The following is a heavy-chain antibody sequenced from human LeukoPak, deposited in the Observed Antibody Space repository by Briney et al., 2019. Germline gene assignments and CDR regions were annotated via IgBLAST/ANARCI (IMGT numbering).Heavy chain of an antibody. CDR1: GFTFSVSA. CDR3: GYSSAWSIDY. V-gene: IGHV3-73*01. CDR2: IRTKVYNYAS. J-gene: IGHJ4*02. D-gene: IGHD6-19*01. Sequence: ESLKLTCAASGFTFSVSAVHWVRQPPGKGLEWIGLIRTKVYNYASDYAASVKGSCITTRDDPNNTAYLQMNSLNTEDTAVYYCGYSSAWSIDYWGQGTLVTVSS.